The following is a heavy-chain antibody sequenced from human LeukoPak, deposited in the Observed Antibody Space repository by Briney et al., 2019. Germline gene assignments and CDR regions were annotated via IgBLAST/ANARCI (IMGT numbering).Heavy chain of an antibody. V-gene: IGHV3-23*01. CDR2: ISGSGGST. CDR3: ARDRGGLDTANIG. CDR1: GFTFSSYA. Sequence: QPGGSLRLSCAASGFTFSSYAMSWVRQAPGKGLEWVSTISGSGGSTYYADSVKGRFTISRDNSKNMMYLQMNSLRAEDTAVYYCARDRGGLDTANIGWGQGTLVTVSS. J-gene: IGHJ4*02. D-gene: IGHD5-18*01.